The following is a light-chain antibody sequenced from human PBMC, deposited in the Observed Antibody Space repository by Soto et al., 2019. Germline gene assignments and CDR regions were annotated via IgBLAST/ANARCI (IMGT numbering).Light chain of an antibody. CDR2: YAS. J-gene: IGKJ2*01. CDR1: QSCSSN. CDR3: QQYGCSQYT. Sequence: EIVMAQSLATLSVSQGEIANFSCRASQSCSSNLAWYQHKPGQAPRRLFYYASTRAAGLPARFSGSVSGTDFTLTISRLEPHDFATYYYQQYGCSQYTFGPGSKVDI. V-gene: IGKV3-15*01.